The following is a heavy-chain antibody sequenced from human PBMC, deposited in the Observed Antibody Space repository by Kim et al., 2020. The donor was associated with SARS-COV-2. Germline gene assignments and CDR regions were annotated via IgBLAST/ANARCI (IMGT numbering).Heavy chain of an antibody. V-gene: IGHV1-8*01. CDR3: ARGPPRDLRPKGVFGYYYYYGMDV. Sequence: ASVKVSCKASGYTFTSYDINWVRQATGQGLEWMGWMNPNSGNTGYAQKFQGRVTMTRNTSISTAYMELSSLRSEDTAVYYCARGPPRDLRPKGVFGYYYYYGMDVWGQGTTVTVSS. CDR2: MNPNSGNT. J-gene: IGHJ6*02. D-gene: IGHD3-3*01. CDR1: GYTFTSYD.